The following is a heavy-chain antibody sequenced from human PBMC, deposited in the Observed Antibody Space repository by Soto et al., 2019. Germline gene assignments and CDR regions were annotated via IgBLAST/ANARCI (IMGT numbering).Heavy chain of an antibody. J-gene: IGHJ5*02. CDR3: ARRVVVVAATENWFDP. D-gene: IGHD2-15*01. V-gene: IGHV1-18*01. Sequence: GASVKVSCKASGYTFTSYGISWVRQAPGQGLEWMGWISAYNGNTNYAQKLQGRVTMTTDTSTSTAYMELRSLRSDDTAVYYCARRVVVVAATENWFDPWGQGTLVTVSS. CDR1: GYTFTSYG. CDR2: ISAYNGNT.